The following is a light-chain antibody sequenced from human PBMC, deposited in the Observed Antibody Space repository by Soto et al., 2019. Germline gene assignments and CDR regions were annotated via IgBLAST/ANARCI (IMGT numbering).Light chain of an antibody. V-gene: IGKV3-20*01. CDR2: GAS. Sequence: IVLTQSPGTLSLSPGERATLSYGASQSVTNNFLAWYQQKPGQAPRLLIYGASSRATGVPARFSGSGSGTDFTLTISRLEPGDFAVYYCQQYGTPLFTFGPGTKVDIK. J-gene: IGKJ3*01. CDR1: QSVTNNF. CDR3: QQYGTPLFT.